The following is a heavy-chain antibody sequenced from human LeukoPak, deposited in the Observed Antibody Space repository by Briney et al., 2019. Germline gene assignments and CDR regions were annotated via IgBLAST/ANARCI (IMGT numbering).Heavy chain of an antibody. V-gene: IGHV3-53*01. Sequence: GGSLRLSCAAAGFSVSVNYMSWGRQAPGKGLEWGSIIYSGGSTDYADSVRGRFTISRDNSKNNLYLHMNSLRAEDTAVYYCATGTYCSISTCYSGLFENWGQGTLVTVSS. D-gene: IGHD2-15*01. CDR3: ATGTYCSISTCYSGLFEN. J-gene: IGHJ4*02. CDR1: GFSVSVNY. CDR2: IYSGGST.